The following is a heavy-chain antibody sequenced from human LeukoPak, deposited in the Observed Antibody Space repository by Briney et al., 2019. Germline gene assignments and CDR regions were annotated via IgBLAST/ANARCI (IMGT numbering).Heavy chain of an antibody. CDR3: ASTWSGYYGSGTDY. D-gene: IGHD3-10*01. CDR2: ISSSSSYI. CDR1: GFTLSSYS. V-gene: IGHV3-21*01. J-gene: IGHJ4*02. Sequence: GGSLRLSCAASGFTLSSYSMNWVRQAPGKGLEWVSSISSSSSYIYYADSVKGRFTISRDNAKNSLHLQMNSLRAEDTAVYYCASTWSGYYGSGTDYWGQGTLVTVSS.